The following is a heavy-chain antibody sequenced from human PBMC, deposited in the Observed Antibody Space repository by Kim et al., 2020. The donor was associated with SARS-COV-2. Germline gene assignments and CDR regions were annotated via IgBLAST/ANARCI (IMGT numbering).Heavy chain of an antibody. D-gene: IGHD4-17*01. CDR3: ARDRRDYGGNSVYYGMDV. V-gene: IGHV1-69*01. Sequence: QGRVTITADESTSTAYMELSSLRSEDTAVYYCARDRRDYGGNSVYYGMDVWGQGTTVTVSS. J-gene: IGHJ6*02.